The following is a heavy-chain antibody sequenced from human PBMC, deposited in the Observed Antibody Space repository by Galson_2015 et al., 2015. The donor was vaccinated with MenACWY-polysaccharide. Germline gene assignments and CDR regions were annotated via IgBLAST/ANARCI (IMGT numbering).Heavy chain of an antibody. CDR3: ARPAGGPIDY. CDR1: GFTFSSYA. Sequence: SLRLSCAASGFTFSSYAMSWVRQAPGKGLEWVSAISGSGGSTYYADSVKGRFTISRDNAKNSLYLQMNSLRAEDTAVYYCARPAGGPIDYWGQGTLVTVSS. J-gene: IGHJ4*02. V-gene: IGHV3-23*01. CDR2: ISGSGGST. D-gene: IGHD6-13*01.